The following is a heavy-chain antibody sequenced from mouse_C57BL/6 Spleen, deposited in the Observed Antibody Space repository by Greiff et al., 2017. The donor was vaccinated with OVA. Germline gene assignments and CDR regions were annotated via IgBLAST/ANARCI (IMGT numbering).Heavy chain of an antibody. CDR2: ISYDGSN. CDR1: GYSITSGYY. CDR3: ARGYDGYPVDG. J-gene: IGHJ1*03. V-gene: IGHV3-6*01. Sequence: EVHLVESGPGLVKPSQSLSLTCSVTGYSITSGYYWNWIRQFPGNKLEWMGYISYDGSNNYNPSLKNRISITRDTSKNQFFLKLNSVTTEDTATYYCARGYDGYPVDGWGTGTTVTVSS. D-gene: IGHD2-3*01.